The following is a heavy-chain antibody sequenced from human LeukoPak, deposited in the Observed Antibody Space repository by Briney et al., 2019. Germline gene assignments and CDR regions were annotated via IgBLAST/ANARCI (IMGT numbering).Heavy chain of an antibody. CDR3: ARYPQGLVVPVLDGVDV. J-gene: IGHJ6*02. V-gene: IGHV1-2*02. CDR2: INPNSGGT. Sequence: GASVKVSCKASGYTFTGYYMHWVRQAPGQGLEWMGWINPNSGGTNYAQKFQGRVTMTRDTSISTAYMELSRLRSDDTAVYYCARYPQGLVVPVLDGVDVWGQGTTVTVSS. D-gene: IGHD2-2*01. CDR1: GYTFTGYY.